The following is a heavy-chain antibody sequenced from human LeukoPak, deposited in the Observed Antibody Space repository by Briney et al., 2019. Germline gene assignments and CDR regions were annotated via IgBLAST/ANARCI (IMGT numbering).Heavy chain of an antibody. CDR3: ARDPTVTTGGDYYYYMDV. V-gene: IGHV1-69*13. CDR1: GGTFSSYA. CDR2: IIPIFGTA. D-gene: IGHD4-17*01. Sequence: SVKVSCKASGGTFSSYAISWVRQAPGQGLEWMGGIIPIFGTANYAQKFQGRVTITADESTSTAYMELSSLRSEDTAVYYCARDPTVTTGGDYYYYMDVWGKGTTVTVSS. J-gene: IGHJ6*03.